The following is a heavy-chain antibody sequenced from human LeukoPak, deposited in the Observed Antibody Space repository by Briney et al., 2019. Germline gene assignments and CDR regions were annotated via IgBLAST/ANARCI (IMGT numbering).Heavy chain of an antibody. D-gene: IGHD5-18*01. Sequence: ASVKVSCKASGYTFTSYYMHWVRQAPGQGLEWMGIINPSGGSTSYAQKFQGRVTMTRDTSTSTVYMELSSLRSEDTAVYYCARTSLDTAMVRYYYYGMDVWGQGTTVTVS. CDR3: ARTSLDTAMVRYYYYGMDV. V-gene: IGHV1-46*01. CDR2: INPSGGST. J-gene: IGHJ6*02. CDR1: GYTFTSYY.